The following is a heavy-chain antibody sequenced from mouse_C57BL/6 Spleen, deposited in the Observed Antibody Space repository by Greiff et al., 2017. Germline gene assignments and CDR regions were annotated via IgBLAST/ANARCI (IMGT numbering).Heavy chain of an antibody. D-gene: IGHD3-3*01. Sequence: QVQLKQSGAELVRPGASVTLSCKASGYTFTDYEMHWVKQTPVHGLEWIGAIDPETGGTAYNQKFKGKAILTADKSSSTAYMELRSLTSADSAVYYCTRSPDVAGPRFAYWGQGTLVTVSA. J-gene: IGHJ3*01. CDR2: IDPETGGT. CDR3: TRSPDVAGPRFAY. V-gene: IGHV1-15*01. CDR1: GYTFTDYE.